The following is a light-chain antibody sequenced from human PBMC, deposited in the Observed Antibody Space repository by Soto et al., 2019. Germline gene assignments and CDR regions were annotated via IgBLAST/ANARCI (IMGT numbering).Light chain of an antibody. CDR2: GAS. Sequence: ETVLTQSPGTLSLSPGERATLACWASQGVKTSNLVWFQQKPGLAPRLLIFGASSRATGIPDRFSGSGSGTDFTLTISRLEPEDFAVYYCQQFVNSRTFGQGTKVDI. J-gene: IGKJ1*01. CDR1: QGVKTSN. V-gene: IGKV3-20*01. CDR3: QQFVNSRT.